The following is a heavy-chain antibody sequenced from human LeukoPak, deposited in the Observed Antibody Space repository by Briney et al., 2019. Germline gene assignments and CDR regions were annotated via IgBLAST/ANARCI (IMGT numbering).Heavy chain of an antibody. CDR2: ISSNGGST. D-gene: IGHD2-2*01. Sequence: GGSLRLSCSASGFTFSSYAMHWVRQAPGKGLEYVSAISSNGGSTYYADSVKGRFTISRDNAKNSLYLQMNSLRAEDTAVYYCASMLGYCSSTSCSFAPWGQGTLVTVSS. V-gene: IGHV3-64*04. CDR1: GFTFSSYA. J-gene: IGHJ5*02. CDR3: ASMLGYCSSTSCSFAP.